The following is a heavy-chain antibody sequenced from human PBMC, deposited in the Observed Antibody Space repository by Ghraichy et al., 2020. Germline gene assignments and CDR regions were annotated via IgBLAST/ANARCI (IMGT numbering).Heavy chain of an antibody. J-gene: IGHJ5*02. CDR3: ARVPQAGTQFS. D-gene: IGHD1-1*01. CDR1: GFTVSSNY. CDR2: IYSGGST. V-gene: IGHV3-53*01. Sequence: GGALRLSCAASGFTVSSNYMSWVRQAPGKGLEWVSVIYSGGSTYYADSVKGRFTISRDNSKNTLYLQMNSLRAEDTAVYYCARVPQAGTQFSWGQGTLVTVSS.